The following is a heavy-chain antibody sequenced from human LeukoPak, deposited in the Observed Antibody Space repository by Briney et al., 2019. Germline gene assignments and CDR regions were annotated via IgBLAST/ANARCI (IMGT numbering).Heavy chain of an antibody. CDR1: GFTVSSNY. V-gene: IGHV3-53*01. CDR3: ARVGYYGSGSYYPTMYYFDY. CDR2: IYSGGST. Sequence: SGGSLRLSCAASGFTVSSNYMSWVRQAPGKGLEWVSVIYSGGSTYYADSVKGRFTISRDNSKNTLYLQMNSLRAEDTAVYYCARVGYYGSGSYYPTMYYFDYWGQGTLVTVSS. J-gene: IGHJ4*02. D-gene: IGHD3-10*01.